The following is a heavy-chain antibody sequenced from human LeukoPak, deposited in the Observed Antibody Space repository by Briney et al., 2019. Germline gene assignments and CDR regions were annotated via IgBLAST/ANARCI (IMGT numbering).Heavy chain of an antibody. Sequence: GASVKVSCKASGYTFTGYYMHWVRQAPGQGLEWMGWINPNSGGTNCAQKFQGRVTMTRDTSISTAYMELSRLRSDDTAVYYCARPPTQYNWNYAVNWFDPWGQGTLVTVSS. D-gene: IGHD1-7*01. CDR2: INPNSGGT. CDR1: GYTFTGYY. CDR3: ARPPTQYNWNYAVNWFDP. V-gene: IGHV1-2*02. J-gene: IGHJ5*02.